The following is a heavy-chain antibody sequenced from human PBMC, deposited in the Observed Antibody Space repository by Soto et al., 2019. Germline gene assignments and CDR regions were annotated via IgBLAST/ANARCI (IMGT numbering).Heavy chain of an antibody. CDR3: AKLAWADYGGIFDP. D-gene: IGHD4-17*01. J-gene: IGHJ5*02. CDR1: GGSISNYY. Sequence: QVQLQESGPGLVKPSETLSLTCTVSGGSISNYYWTWIRQPPGKGLEWIGYIYYSGSTNYNPSLKRRVTISVDTSKNQFSLKLSSVTAADTAVYYCAKLAWADYGGIFDPWGQGTLGSVSS. CDR2: IYYSGST. V-gene: IGHV4-59*01.